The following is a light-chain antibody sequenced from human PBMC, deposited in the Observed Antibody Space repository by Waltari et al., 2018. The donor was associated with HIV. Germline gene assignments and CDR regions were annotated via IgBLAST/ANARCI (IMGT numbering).Light chain of an antibody. CDR1: SSNIGKNS. J-gene: IGLJ3*02. CDR3: GTWDSSLSAWV. CDR2: DYD. V-gene: IGLV1-51*01. Sequence: QSVLTPPPSVSAAPGQKVTISCSGSSSNIGKNSVSWYQHLPGTAPTLLIYDYDKRPSGFPDRFSGSKAGTSATLGITGLQTGDEADYYCGTWDSSLSAWVFGGGTKLTVL.